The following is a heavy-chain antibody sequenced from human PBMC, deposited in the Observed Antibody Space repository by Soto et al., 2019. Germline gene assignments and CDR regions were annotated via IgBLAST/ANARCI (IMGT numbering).Heavy chain of an antibody. CDR3: ARGTFWSGYYTVPWEIRFDP. CDR1: GYTFTSYD. V-gene: IGHV1-8*01. D-gene: IGHD3-3*01. CDR2: MNPNSGNT. J-gene: IGHJ5*02. Sequence: ASVKVSCKASGYTFTSYDINWVRQATGQGLEWMGWMNPNSGNTGYAQKFQGRVTMTRNTSISTAYMELSSLRSEDTAVYYCARGTFWSGYYTVPWEIRFDPWGQGTLVTVSS.